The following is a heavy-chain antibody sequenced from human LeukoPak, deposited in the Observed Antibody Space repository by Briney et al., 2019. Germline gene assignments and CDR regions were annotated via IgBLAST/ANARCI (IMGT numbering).Heavy chain of an antibody. Sequence: AGGSLRLSCVVSGFNLCDYWMSWIRQAPGKGLEWVANINRDGSERYYVDSVRGRFTISRDNARNSMFVEMNYLRVEDTAVYYCARDLVGASYYWGQGTLVTVAS. CDR3: ARDLVGASYY. J-gene: IGHJ4*02. CDR2: INRDGSER. D-gene: IGHD1-26*01. V-gene: IGHV3-7*01. CDR1: GFNLCDYW.